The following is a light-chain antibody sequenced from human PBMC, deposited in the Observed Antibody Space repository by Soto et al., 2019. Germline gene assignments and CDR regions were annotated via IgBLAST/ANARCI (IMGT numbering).Light chain of an antibody. J-gene: IGKJ1*01. V-gene: IGKV1-5*03. CDR2: KAS. CDR3: QHYNSYSEA. CDR1: QTISSW. Sequence: DIQMSLSLSTLSGTVGDRVTITCRASQTISSWLAWYQQKPGKAPKLLIYKASTLKSGVPSRFSGSGSGTEFTLTISSLQPDDFATYYCQHYNSYSEAFGQGTKVDNK.